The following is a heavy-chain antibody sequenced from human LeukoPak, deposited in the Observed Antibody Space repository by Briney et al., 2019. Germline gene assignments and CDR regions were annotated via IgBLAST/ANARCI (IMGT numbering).Heavy chain of an antibody. CDR2: ISSSGSTI. V-gene: IGHV3-48*03. J-gene: IGHJ1*01. CDR1: GFTFSSYE. Sequence: GGSLRLSCAASGFTFSSYEMNWVRQAPGKGLEWVSYISSSGSTIYYADSVKGRFTISRDNAKNSLYLQMNSLRAEDTAVYYCARVGRVAAAQGYFQHWGQGTLVTVSS. D-gene: IGHD6-13*01. CDR3: ARVGRVAAAQGYFQH.